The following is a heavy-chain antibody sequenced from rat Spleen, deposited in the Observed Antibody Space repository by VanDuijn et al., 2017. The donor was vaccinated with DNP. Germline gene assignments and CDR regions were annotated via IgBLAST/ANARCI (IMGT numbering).Heavy chain of an antibody. CDR3: ATGVYGGYEDWFAY. CDR2: ISDDGDRT. V-gene: IGHV5S10*01. J-gene: IGHJ3*01. D-gene: IGHD1-11*01. CDR1: GFIFSDYA. Sequence: EVQLVESGGGLVQVGRSLKISCAASGFIFSDYAMAWVRQAPGTGLDWVATISDDGDRTYYRDSVKGRFTISRDDAKNTQYLQMDSLRSEDTATYYCATGVYGGYEDWFAYWGQGILVTVSS.